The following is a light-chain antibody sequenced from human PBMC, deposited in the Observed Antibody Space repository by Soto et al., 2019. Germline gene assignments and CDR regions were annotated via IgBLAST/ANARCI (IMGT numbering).Light chain of an antibody. CDR1: QSINNN. V-gene: IGKV3-20*01. J-gene: IGKJ4*01. CDR3: QQYGTSPLT. CDR2: GAS. Sequence: DIVMTQSPATLSVSPGERATLSCRASQSINNNLAWFQQKPGQAPRLLVYGASTRATGIPDRFSGSGSGTDFTLTISRLEPEDFAMYYCQQYGTSPLTFGGGTKVDIK.